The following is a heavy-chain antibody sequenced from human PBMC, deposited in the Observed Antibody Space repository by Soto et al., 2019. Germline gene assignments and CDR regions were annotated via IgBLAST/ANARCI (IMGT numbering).Heavy chain of an antibody. V-gene: IGHV4-38-2*01. J-gene: IGHJ6*04. CDR1: GYPISSGYY. D-gene: IGHD3-10*01. CDR3: AGPGYGMDV. Sequence: SETLSLTCAVSGYPISSGYYWGWIRQPPGKGLEWIGSIYHSGSTYYNPSLKSRVTISVDTSKNQFSLKLSSVTAADTAVYYCAGPGYGMDVWGGGTTVTVSS. CDR2: IYHSGST.